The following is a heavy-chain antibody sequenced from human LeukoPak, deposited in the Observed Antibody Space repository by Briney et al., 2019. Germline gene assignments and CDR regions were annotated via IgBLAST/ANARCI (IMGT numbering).Heavy chain of an antibody. V-gene: IGHV3-74*01. CDR3: ARGDRDPFDY. CDR1: GFTFSNYW. CDR2: VYVDGRTT. Sequence: GGSLRLSCVASGFTFSNYWMHWVRQPPGKGLVWVSRVYVDGRTTNYADSVKGRFTISRDNSKNTLYLQMNSLTAEDTAAYYCARGDRDPFDYWGQGTLVTVSS. D-gene: IGHD2-21*02. J-gene: IGHJ4*02.